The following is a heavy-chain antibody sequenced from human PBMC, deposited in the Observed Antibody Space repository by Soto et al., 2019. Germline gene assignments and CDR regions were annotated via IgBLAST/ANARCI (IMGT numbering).Heavy chain of an antibody. CDR3: GRDSDYGPFDY. CDR2: ISSRSSYI. V-gene: IGHV3-21*01. J-gene: IGHJ4*02. D-gene: IGHD3-16*01. Sequence: GGSLRLSCAASGFTFSSYSMNWVRQAPGKGLEWVSSISSRSSYIYYADSVKGRFTISRDNAKNSLYLQMNILRAVDTAVYYGGRDSDYGPFDYWGQGTLVSVSS. CDR1: GFTFSSYS.